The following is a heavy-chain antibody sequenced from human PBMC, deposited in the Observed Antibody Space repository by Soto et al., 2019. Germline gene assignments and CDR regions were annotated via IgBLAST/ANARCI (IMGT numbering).Heavy chain of an antibody. V-gene: IGHV3-23*01. CDR1: GFTFSSYA. D-gene: IGHD6-13*01. J-gene: IGHJ3*02. CDR3: AKDLIVEAAAGGDDAFDI. Sequence: PGGSLRLSCAASGFTFSSYAMSWVRQAPGKGLEWVSAISGSGGSTYYADSVKGRFTISRDNSKNTLYLQMNSLRAEDTAVYYCAKDLIVEAAAGGDDAFDIWGQGTMVTVSS. CDR2: ISGSGGST.